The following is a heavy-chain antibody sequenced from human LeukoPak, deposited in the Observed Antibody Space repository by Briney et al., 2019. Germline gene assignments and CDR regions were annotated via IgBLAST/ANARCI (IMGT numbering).Heavy chain of an antibody. J-gene: IGHJ4*02. D-gene: IGHD2-15*01. CDR1: GGTFSSYA. Sequence: GASVKVSCKASGGTFSSYAISWVRQAPGQGLEWMGRIIPSLGIANYAQKFQGRVTMTRDTSTSTVYMELSSLRSEDTAVYYCARDISGDSVGGYFDYWGQGTLVTVSS. CDR3: ARDISGDSVGGYFDY. CDR2: IIPSLGIA. V-gene: IGHV1-69*04.